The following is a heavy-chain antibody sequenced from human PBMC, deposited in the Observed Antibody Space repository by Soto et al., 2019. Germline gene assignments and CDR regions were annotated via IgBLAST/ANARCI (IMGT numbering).Heavy chain of an antibody. V-gene: IGHV3-21*06. CDR3: ERGKTRNELRSFDWPRLDS. Sequence: NPGGSLRLSCAASGFTFRSYSMNWVRQAPGKGLEWVSLISPSGSDIYYADSVQGRFTISRDNAKNSLFLEMNSLRAEDTALYYCERGKTRNELRSFDWPRLDSWGQGTLVTVSS. D-gene: IGHD3-9*01. CDR2: ISPSGSDI. CDR1: GFTFRSYS. J-gene: IGHJ4*02.